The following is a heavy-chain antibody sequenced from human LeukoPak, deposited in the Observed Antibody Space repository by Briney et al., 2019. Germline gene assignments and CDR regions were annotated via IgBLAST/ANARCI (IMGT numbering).Heavy chain of an antibody. V-gene: IGHV4-4*07. CDR3: ARGYSNSGSYVGWFDP. CDR2: IYTSGST. CDR1: GGSISSYY. D-gene: IGHD1-26*01. Sequence: SETLSLTCTVSGGSISSYYWSWIRQPAGKGLEWVGRIYTSGSTNYNPSLKSRVTMSVDTSKNQFPLKLSSVTAADTAVYYCARGYSNSGSYVGWFDPWGQGTLVTVSS. J-gene: IGHJ5*02.